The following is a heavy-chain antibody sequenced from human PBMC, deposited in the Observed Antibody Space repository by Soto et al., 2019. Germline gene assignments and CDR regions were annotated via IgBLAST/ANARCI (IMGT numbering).Heavy chain of an antibody. CDR3: ARGQGIVLFPVPVGIVNRPKPTGFDY. CDR2: ISGSGGTT. D-gene: IGHD2-8*02. Sequence: EVQLLESGGGLARPGGALILCCAASGFTFSSYAMTWVRQAPGKGLAWVSGISGSGGTTHYTDAVKGRFTVSRDNSNNTVCLQMNSLRVEDTAVYYCARGQGIVLFPVPVGIVNRPKPTGFDYWGQGTLVTVSS. J-gene: IGHJ4*02. CDR1: GFTFSSYA. V-gene: IGHV3-23*01.